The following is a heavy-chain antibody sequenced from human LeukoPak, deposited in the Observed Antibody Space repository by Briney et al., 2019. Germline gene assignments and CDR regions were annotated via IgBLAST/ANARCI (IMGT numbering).Heavy chain of an antibody. J-gene: IGHJ4*02. CDR3: ARDRGYFDN. V-gene: IGHV3-21*01. CDR2: ITSSSNYI. CDR1: GFTFSIYS. Sequence: GGSLRLSCAASGFTFSIYSMDWVRQAPGKGLEWLSSITSSSNYIYYADSVKGRFTISRDNVQNSLYLQMNSLRAEDTAMYYCARDRGYFDNWGQGTLVTVSS.